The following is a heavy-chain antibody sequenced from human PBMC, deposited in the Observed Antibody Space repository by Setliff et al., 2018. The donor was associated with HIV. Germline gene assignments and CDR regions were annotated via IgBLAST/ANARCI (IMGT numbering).Heavy chain of an antibody. CDR2: IYWDDDK. D-gene: IGHD3-22*01. CDR1: GGSMSRVY. CDR3: AHSSYYYDTSGSHAFDI. Sequence: TLSLTCSVSGGSMSRVYWTWIRQPPGKALEWLALIYWDDDKHYSPSLKSRLTITKDTSKNQVVLTMTNVDPVDTATYYCAHSSYYYDTSGSHAFDIWGQGTMVTVS. V-gene: IGHV2-5*02. J-gene: IGHJ3*02.